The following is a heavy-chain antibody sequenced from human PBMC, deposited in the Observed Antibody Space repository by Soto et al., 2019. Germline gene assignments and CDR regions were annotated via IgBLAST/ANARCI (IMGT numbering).Heavy chain of an antibody. D-gene: IGHD3-10*01. CDR1: GFAFSDSA. J-gene: IGHJ4*02. CDR2: ISASGGNT. Sequence: EVQLLESGGGLVQPGGSLRLSCSVSGFAFSDSAMSWVRQAPGKGLEWVSAISASGGNTYYADSVRGRFTISRDNSKNTLYLQMNSRRAEDTAVYYCARNDPAYYYGSWGQGTLVTVSS. CDR3: ARNDPAYYYGS. V-gene: IGHV3-23*01.